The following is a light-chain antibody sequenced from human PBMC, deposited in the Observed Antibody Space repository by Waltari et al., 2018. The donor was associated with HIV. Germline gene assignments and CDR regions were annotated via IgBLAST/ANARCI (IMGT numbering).Light chain of an antibody. CDR3: SAWDVTLNGLV. J-gene: IGLJ2*01. CDR2: SNT. CDR1: SSNIGSRS. Sequence: QSLLTQSPSASGTPGQRVNISCFGTSSNIGSRSVNWYQPFPGPPPQLLIFSNTERPSGVPDRFAGSKSGTSASLAISGLHSQDEADYYCSAWDVTLNGLVFGGGTRLSVL. V-gene: IGLV1-44*01.